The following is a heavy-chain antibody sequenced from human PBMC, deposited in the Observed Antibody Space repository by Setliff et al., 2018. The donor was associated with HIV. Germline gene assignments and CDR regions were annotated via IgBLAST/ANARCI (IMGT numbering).Heavy chain of an antibody. Sequence: ASETLSLTCTVSGGSFSSGNYYWSWIRQPAGKGLEWIGHIYSIENTNYNPSLKSRVTISVDTSKNQFSLKLSSVTAADTAVYYCARGSSNTWYYYFDSWGQGALVTVSS. J-gene: IGHJ4*02. CDR2: IYSIENT. CDR3: ARGSSNTWYYYFDS. CDR1: GGSFSSGNYY. D-gene: IGHD6-13*01. V-gene: IGHV4-61*10.